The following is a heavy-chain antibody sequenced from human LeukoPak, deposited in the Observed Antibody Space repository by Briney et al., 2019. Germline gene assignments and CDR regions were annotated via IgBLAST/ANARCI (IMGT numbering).Heavy chain of an antibody. CDR1: GFTFSSYA. Sequence: HTGGSLRLSCAASGFTFSSYAMSWVRQAPGKGLEWVSAISGGGGSTYYADSVKGRFTISRDNSKNTLYLQMNSLRAEDTAVYYCAKLPVVAAAGSWAWGQGTLVTVSS. V-gene: IGHV3-23*01. CDR3: AKLPVVAAAGSWA. J-gene: IGHJ5*02. CDR2: ISGGGGST. D-gene: IGHD6-13*01.